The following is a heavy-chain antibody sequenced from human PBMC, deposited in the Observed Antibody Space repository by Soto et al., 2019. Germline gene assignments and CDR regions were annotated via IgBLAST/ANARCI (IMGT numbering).Heavy chain of an antibody. D-gene: IGHD2-15*01. CDR1: GGTFSSYA. CDR3: ARDRLGYCSGCSCYSSGFDY. CDR2: IIPIFGTA. J-gene: IGHJ4*02. V-gene: IGHV1-69*01. Sequence: QVQLVQSGAEVKKPGSSVKVSCTASGGTFSSYAISWVRQAPGQGLEWMGGIIPIFGTANYAQKFQGRVTITADESTSTAYMELSSLRSEDTAVYYCARDRLGYCSGCSCYSSGFDYWGQGTLVTVSS.